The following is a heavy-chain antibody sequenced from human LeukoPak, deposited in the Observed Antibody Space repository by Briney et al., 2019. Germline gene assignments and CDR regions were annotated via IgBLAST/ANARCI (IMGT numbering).Heavy chain of an antibody. CDR1: GLTFTSSA. D-gene: IGHD3-3*01. Sequence: GASVKVSCKASGLTFTSSAVQWVRQARGQRLEWIGWIVVGSGNTNYAQKFQERVTITRDMSTSTAYMELSSLRSEDTAVYYCAAALPYYDFWSLYWGQGTLVTVSS. CDR2: IVVGSGNT. CDR3: AAALPYYDFWSLY. J-gene: IGHJ4*02. V-gene: IGHV1-58*01.